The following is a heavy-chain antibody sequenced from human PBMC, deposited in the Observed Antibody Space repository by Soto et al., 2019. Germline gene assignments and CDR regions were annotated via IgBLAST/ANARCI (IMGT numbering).Heavy chain of an antibody. CDR2: IRRSSSTT. V-gene: IGHV3-48*02. J-gene: IGHJ4*02. CDR1: GFTFSSYS. CDR3: AREDGSGSYLGY. D-gene: IGHD3-10*01. Sequence: EVQLVESGGGLVQPGGSLRLSCAASGFTFSSYSMNWVRQAPGKGLEWVSYIRRSSSTTYYADSVKGRFTISRDNAKNSRYLQMNSLRDEDTAVYYCAREDGSGSYLGYWGQGTLVTVSS.